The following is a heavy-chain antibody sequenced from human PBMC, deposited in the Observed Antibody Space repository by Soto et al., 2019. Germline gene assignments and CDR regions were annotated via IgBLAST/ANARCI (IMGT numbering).Heavy chain of an antibody. CDR3: AEAGAARPGGWY. V-gene: IGHV3-11*01. CDR2: ISSSGSST. Sequence: QVQLVESGGGLVKPGGSLRLSCAASGFTFGDYYMSWIRQAPGKGLEWVSYISSSGSSTYYVDSVKGRFTISRDNAKNSPFSQMGSLGGGGPAGYFWAEAGAARPGGWYLGQGTLVTVSS. D-gene: IGHD6-6*01. J-gene: IGHJ4*02. CDR1: GFTFGDYY.